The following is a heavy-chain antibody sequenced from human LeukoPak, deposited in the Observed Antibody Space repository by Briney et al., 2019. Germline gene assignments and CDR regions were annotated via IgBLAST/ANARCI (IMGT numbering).Heavy chain of an antibody. V-gene: IGHV4-59*11. CDR1: GVSISSHY. Sequence: SETLSLTCTVSGVSISSHYRSWIRQPPGKGLEWIGYMFDNANTKDNPSLKSRITLSADTSKNQFSLRLSSVTAADTAVYYCATIKRGSIFGYFDFWGQGILVTVSS. D-gene: IGHD5-18*01. J-gene: IGHJ4*02. CDR2: MFDNANT. CDR3: ATIKRGSIFGYFDF.